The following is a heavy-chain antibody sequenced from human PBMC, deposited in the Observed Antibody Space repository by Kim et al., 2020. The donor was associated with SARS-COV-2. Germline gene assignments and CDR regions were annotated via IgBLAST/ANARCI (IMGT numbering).Heavy chain of an antibody. CDR2: ISGSGGST. Sequence: GGSLRLSCAASGFTFSSYAMSWVRQAPGKGLEWVSAISGSGGSTYYADSVKGRFTISRDNSKNTLYLQMNSLRAEDTAVYYCAKDRGELLWFGELFSEGYYYGMDVWGQETTVTVSS. D-gene: IGHD3-10*01. CDR1: GFTFSSYA. J-gene: IGHJ6*02. V-gene: IGHV3-23*01. CDR3: AKDRGELLWFGELFSEGYYYGMDV.